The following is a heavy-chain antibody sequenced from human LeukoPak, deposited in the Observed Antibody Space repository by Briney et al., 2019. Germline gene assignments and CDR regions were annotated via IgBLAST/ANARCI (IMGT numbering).Heavy chain of an antibody. CDR2: ISSSGSTI. V-gene: IGHV3-11*01. CDR3: ARDRYNWNDVGYYYYYYYMDV. Sequence: GGSLRLSCAASGFIFSDYYMSWIRQAPGKGLEWVSYISSSGSTIYYADSVKGRFTISRDNAKNSLYLQMNSLRAEDTAVYYCARDRYNWNDVGYYYYYYYMDVWGKGTTVTISS. CDR1: GFIFSDYY. D-gene: IGHD1-1*01. J-gene: IGHJ6*03.